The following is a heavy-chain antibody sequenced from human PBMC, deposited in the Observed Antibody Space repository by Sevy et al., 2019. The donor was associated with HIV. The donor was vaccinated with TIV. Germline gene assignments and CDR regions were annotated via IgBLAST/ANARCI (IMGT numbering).Heavy chain of an antibody. CDR1: GFTFSTYW. Sequence: GGSLRLSCTASGFTFSTYWMSWVRQAPGKGLEWLANIKEDGSESYYVDSVKGRFTISRDNAKNSLHLQMNSLRAEDTAVYYCAREGTYSYNPWATPHWFDPWGQGTLVTVSS. J-gene: IGHJ5*02. D-gene: IGHD5-18*01. CDR3: AREGTYSYNPWATPHWFDP. V-gene: IGHV3-7*01. CDR2: IKEDGSES.